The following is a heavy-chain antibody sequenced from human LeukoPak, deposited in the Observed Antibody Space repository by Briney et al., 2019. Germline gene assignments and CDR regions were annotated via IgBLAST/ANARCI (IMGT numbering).Heavy chain of an antibody. V-gene: IGHV5-51*01. J-gene: IGHJ4*02. CDR3: ARLSGSYGDFDY. CDR1: GYSFTSYW. CDR2: IYPGDSDT. D-gene: IGHD1-26*01. Sequence: GKSLQISCKGSGYSFTSYWIGWVRQMPGKGLERMGIIYPGDSDTSYSPSFQGQVTISADKSISTAYLQWSSLKASDTAMYYCARLSGSYGDFDYWGQGTLVTVSS.